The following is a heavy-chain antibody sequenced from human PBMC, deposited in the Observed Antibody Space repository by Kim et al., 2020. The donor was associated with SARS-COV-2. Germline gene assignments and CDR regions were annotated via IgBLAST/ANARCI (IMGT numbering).Heavy chain of an antibody. D-gene: IGHD5-12*01. Sequence: NPSLKRRVPLSVDTSKNQFSLKLSSVTAADTAVYYCARQRGYSGYDLSDYWGQGTLVTVSS. V-gene: IGHV4-39*01. J-gene: IGHJ4*02. CDR3: ARQRGYSGYDLSDY.